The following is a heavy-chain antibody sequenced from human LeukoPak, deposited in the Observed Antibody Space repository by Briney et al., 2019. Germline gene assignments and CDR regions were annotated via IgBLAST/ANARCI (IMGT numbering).Heavy chain of an antibody. V-gene: IGHV4-4*07. Sequence: SETLFLTCTVSGGSISSYYWSWIRQPAGKGLEWIGRIYTSGSTNYNPSLKSRVTMSVDTSKNQFSLKLSSVTAADTAVYYCARDGYSSSWHFFDYWGQGTLVTVSS. CDR2: IYTSGST. D-gene: IGHD6-13*01. CDR1: GGSISSYY. CDR3: ARDGYSSSWHFFDY. J-gene: IGHJ4*02.